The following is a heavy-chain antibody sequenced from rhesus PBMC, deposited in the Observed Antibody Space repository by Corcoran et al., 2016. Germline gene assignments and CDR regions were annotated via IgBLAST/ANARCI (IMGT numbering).Heavy chain of an antibody. J-gene: IGHJ5-2*02. V-gene: IGHV4-127*01. CDR3: ARDGPSSGSLDV. Sequence: QVQLQESGPGLVKPSETLSLTCAVSGYSINSGFGWSWVRTPPGPGLEWIAYIGGCGVSTKYHPSLKSRVTISKDTSKNQFSLKLSSVTAADTAVYYCARDGPSSGSLDVWGRGILVTVSS. CDR2: IGGCGVST. CDR1: GYSINSGFG. D-gene: IGHD6-13*01.